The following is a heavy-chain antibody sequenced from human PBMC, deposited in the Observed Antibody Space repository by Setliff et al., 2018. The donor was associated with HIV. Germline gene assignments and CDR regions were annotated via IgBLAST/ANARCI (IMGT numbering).Heavy chain of an antibody. Sequence: SETLSLTCAVYGGSFSGYYWSWIRQPPGKGLEWIGEINDSGSTNYNPSLKSRVTMSVDTSKNQLSLKLNSVTAADTAVYYCGRGSRITIFGVVKGTNWFDPWGQGTLGTVS. D-gene: IGHD3-3*01. CDR1: GGSFSGYY. CDR3: GRGSRITIFGVVKGTNWFDP. CDR2: INDSGST. J-gene: IGHJ5*02. V-gene: IGHV4-34*01.